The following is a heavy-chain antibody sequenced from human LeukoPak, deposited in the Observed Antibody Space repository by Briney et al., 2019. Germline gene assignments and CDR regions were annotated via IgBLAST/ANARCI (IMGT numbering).Heavy chain of an antibody. CDR2: IGTAGDT. CDR1: GFTFSGSD. J-gene: IGHJ6*02. CDR3: ARELGVLAGWGMDV. V-gene: IGHV3-13*01. Sequence: PGGSLRLSCAASGFTFSGSDMHWVRQATGKGLEWVSGIGTAGDTYYSDSVKGRFTVSRENAKTSLYLQMSSLRAGDTAVYYCARELGVLAGWGMDVWGQGTTVIVSS. D-gene: IGHD2-8*02.